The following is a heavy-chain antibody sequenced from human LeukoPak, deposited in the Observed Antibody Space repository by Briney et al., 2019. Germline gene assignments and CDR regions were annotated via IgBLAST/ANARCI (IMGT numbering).Heavy chain of an antibody. CDR3: AKDIVVVPALGVAFDI. CDR2: ISGSGGST. CDR1: GFTFSSYW. D-gene: IGHD2-2*01. V-gene: IGHV3-23*01. J-gene: IGHJ3*02. Sequence: GGSLRLSCAASGFTFSSYWMSWVRQAPGKGLEWVSAISGSGGSTYYADSVKGRFTISRDNSKNTLYLQMNSLRAEDTAVYYCAKDIVVVPALGVAFDIWGQGTMVTVSS.